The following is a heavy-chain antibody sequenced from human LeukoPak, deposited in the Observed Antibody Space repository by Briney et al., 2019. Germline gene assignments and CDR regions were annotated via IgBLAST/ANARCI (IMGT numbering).Heavy chain of an antibody. D-gene: IGHD3-9*01. CDR3: WRKAHPYDNQHYFDF. CDR2: IYYSGST. Sequence: SETLSLTCTVSGGSISSSSYYWGWIRQPPGKGLEWIGSIYYSGSTYYNPSLKSRVTISVDTSKNQFSLKLSSVTAADTAVYYWWRKAHPYDNQHYFDFWGQGTLVTVSS. J-gene: IGHJ4*02. CDR1: GGSISSSSYY. V-gene: IGHV4-39*01.